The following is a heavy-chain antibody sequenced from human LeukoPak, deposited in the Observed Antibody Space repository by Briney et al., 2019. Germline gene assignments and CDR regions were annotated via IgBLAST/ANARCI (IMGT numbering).Heavy chain of an antibody. CDR3: TRHVSSGSPSYYFDY. Sequence: SETLSLTCTVSGGSISSVDYYWSWIRQPPGKGLEWIGYIYYSGSTYYNPSLKGRLTISVDTSKNHFSLKLSSVTAADTAVYYCTRHVSSGSPSYYFDYWGQGTLVPVSS. V-gene: IGHV4-30-4*08. J-gene: IGHJ4*02. D-gene: IGHD3-10*01. CDR2: IYYSGST. CDR1: GGSISSVDYY.